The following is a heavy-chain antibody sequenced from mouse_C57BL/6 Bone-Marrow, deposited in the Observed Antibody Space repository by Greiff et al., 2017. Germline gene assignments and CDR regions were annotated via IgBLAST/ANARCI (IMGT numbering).Heavy chain of an antibody. CDR3: ERGGSGEGYDFDY. CDR2: FHPYNGDT. Sequence: VQLQQSGAELVKPGASVKMSCKASGYTFTTYPIDWVKQKPGQSLEWIGNFHPYNGDTNYNEKFKGKATLTAEKSSSAVYLELSRLTSDDSAVYYGERGGSGEGYDFDYWGQGTTLTVSS. V-gene: IGHV1-47*01. CDR1: GYTFTTYP. D-gene: IGHD1-1*02. J-gene: IGHJ2*01.